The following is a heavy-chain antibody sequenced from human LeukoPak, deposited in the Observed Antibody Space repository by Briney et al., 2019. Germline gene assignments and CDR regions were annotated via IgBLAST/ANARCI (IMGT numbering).Heavy chain of an antibody. V-gene: IGHV1-69*01. CDR3: AYSRYFGRFDY. CDR2: IIPIFGTA. J-gene: IGHJ4*02. D-gene: IGHD3-9*01. Sequence: SVKVSCKASGGTFSSYAISWGRQAPGQGLEWMGGIIPIFGTANYAQKFQGRVTITADESTSTAYMELSSLRSEDTAVYYCAYSRYFGRFDYWGQGTLVTVSS. CDR1: GGTFSSYA.